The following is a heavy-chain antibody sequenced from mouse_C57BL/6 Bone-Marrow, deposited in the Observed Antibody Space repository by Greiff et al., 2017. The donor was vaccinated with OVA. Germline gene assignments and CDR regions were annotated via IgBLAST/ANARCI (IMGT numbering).Heavy chain of an antibody. CDR2: ISSGGDYI. D-gene: IGHD4-1*01. J-gene: IGHJ2*01. V-gene: IGHV5-9-1*02. CDR1: GFTFSSYA. Sequence: EVQVVESGEGLVKPGGSLKLSCAASGFTFSSYAMSWVRQTPEKRLEWVAYISSGGDYIYYADTVKGRFTISRDNARNTLYLQMSSPKSEDTAMYYCTRDLSGTDYWGQGTTLTVSS. CDR3: TRDLSGTDY.